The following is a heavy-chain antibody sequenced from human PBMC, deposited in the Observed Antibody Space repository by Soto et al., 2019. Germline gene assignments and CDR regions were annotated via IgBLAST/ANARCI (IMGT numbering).Heavy chain of an antibody. J-gene: IGHJ4*02. CDR3: ESEQTTTAAGTSDY. CDR1: GGSISSSGYY. Sequence: SETLSLTCTVSGGSISSSGYYWGWIRQPPGKGPEWIASIYYSGSTYYNPSLKSRVTISLDTSKNQFSLKLRSVTAADTAVYYCESEQTTTAAGTSDYWGRGTLVT. V-gene: IGHV4-39*01. D-gene: IGHD6-13*01. CDR2: IYYSGST.